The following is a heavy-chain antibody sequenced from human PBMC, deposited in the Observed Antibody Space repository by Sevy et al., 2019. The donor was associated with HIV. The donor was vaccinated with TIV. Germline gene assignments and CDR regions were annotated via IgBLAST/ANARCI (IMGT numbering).Heavy chain of an antibody. CDR1: GFTFRTSG. J-gene: IGHJ4*02. D-gene: IGHD3-10*01. CDR2: ISYDEAHK. CDR3: AKDYSDGITMVRGAYRARGDYFDY. V-gene: IGHV3-30*18. Sequence: GGSLRLSCVTSGFTFRTSGMHWVRQSPGKGLERVAVISYDEAHKNYADSVKGRFSISKDNSKNTLYLQMSSLRTEDTAVYYCAKDYSDGITMVRGAYRARGDYFDYWGQGTQVTVSS.